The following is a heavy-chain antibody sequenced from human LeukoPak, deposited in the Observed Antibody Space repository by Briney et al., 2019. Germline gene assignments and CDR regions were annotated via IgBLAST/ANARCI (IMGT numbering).Heavy chain of an antibody. J-gene: IGHJ3*02. CDR1: GYTFTSYY. CDR3: ARDRAAAGNRGWNAFDI. D-gene: IGHD6-13*01. Sequence: GASVKVSCKASGYTFTSYYMHWVRQAPGQGLEWMGIINPSGGSTSYAQKFQGRVTMTRDTSTSTAYMELSSLRSEDTAVYYCARDRAAAGNRGWNAFDIWGQGTMVTVSS. V-gene: IGHV1-46*01. CDR2: INPSGGST.